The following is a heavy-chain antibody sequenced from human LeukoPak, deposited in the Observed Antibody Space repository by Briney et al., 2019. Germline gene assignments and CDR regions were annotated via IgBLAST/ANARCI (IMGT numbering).Heavy chain of an antibody. V-gene: IGHV3-23*01. CDR1: GFAFSSYA. CDR3: ARDFVSLRDGYNEY. CDR2: ISGSGGST. Sequence: GGSLRLSCAASGFAFSSYAVSWVRQAPGKGLEWVSAISGSGGSTYYADSVKGRFTISRHNSKNTLYLQMNSLRAEDTAVYYCARDFVSLRDGYNEYWGQGTLVTVSS. D-gene: IGHD5-24*01. J-gene: IGHJ4*02.